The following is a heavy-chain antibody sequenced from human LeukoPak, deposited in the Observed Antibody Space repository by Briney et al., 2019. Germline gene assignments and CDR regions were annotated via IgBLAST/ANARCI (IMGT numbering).Heavy chain of an antibody. V-gene: IGHV3-23*01. CDR3: AKGHPGGTTTIIDYYFDY. D-gene: IGHD3-22*01. CDR1: GFTFSSYA. Sequence: GGSLRLSCAASGFTFSSYAMSWVRQAPGKGLEWVSAISGSGGSTYYADSVKGRFTISRDNSKNTLYLQMNSLRAEDTAVYYCAKGHPGGTTTIIDYYFDYWGQGTLVTVSS. J-gene: IGHJ4*02. CDR2: ISGSGGST.